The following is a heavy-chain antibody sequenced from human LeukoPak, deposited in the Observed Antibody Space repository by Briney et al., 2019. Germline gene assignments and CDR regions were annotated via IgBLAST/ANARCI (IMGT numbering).Heavy chain of an antibody. CDR3: ARVVASTSIDS. CDR1: GGSFSSSDYY. V-gene: IGHV4-39*07. D-gene: IGHD2-15*01. CDR2: IFHSGDV. Sequence: KPSETLSLTCTVSGGSFSSSDYYWGWIRQPPGKGPEWIGSIFHSGDVYYNPSLKSRVTLSVDPSKNRFSLKLTSVTAADTAIYYCARVVASTSIDSWGQGTLVTVSS. J-gene: IGHJ4*02.